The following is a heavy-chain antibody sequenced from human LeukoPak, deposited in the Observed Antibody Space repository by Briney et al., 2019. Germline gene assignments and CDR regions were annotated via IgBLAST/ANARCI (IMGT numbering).Heavy chain of an antibody. V-gene: IGHV1-46*01. D-gene: IGHD3-10*01. CDR2: INPSGGST. Sequence: ASVKVSCTSSGYTFTSYYLFWVRQAPGQGLEWMGIINPSGGSTSYAQKFQGRVTMTRDTSTSTVYMELSSLRSEDTAVYYCARDSGMIRGTVDYWGQGTLVTVSS. J-gene: IGHJ4*02. CDR1: GYTFTSYY. CDR3: ARDSGMIRGTVDY.